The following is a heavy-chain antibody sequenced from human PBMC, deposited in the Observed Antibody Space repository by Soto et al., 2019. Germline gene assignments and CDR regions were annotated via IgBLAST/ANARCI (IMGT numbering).Heavy chain of an antibody. V-gene: IGHV3-21*01. J-gene: IGHJ5*02. CDR3: ARDGTTVTTWDVGWFDP. CDR2: ISSSSSYI. D-gene: IGHD4-4*01. CDR1: GFTFSSYS. Sequence: GGSLRLSCAASGFTFSSYSMNWVRQAPGKGLEWVSSISSSSSYIYYADSVKGRFTISRDNAKNSLYLQMNSLRAEDTAVYYCARDGTTVTTWDVGWFDPWGQGTLVTVSS.